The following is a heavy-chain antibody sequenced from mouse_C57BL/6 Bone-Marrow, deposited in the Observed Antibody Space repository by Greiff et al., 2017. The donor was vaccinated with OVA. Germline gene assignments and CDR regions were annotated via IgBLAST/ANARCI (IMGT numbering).Heavy chain of an antibody. CDR2: IYPKSGNT. J-gene: IGHJ3*01. CDR3: ARREDSYYLAWFAY. CDR1: GYTFTSYG. Sequence: LVESGAELARPGASVKLSCKASGYTFTSYGISWVKQRSGQGLEWIGEIYPKSGNTYYNEKFKGKATLTADKSSSTAYMELRSLTSEDSAVYFCARREDSYYLAWFAYWGQGTLVTVSA. D-gene: IGHD2-12*01. V-gene: IGHV1-81*01.